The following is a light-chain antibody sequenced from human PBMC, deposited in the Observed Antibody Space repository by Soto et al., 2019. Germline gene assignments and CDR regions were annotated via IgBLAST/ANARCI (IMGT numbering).Light chain of an antibody. Sequence: QSALTQPPSASGSPGQSVTISCTGSSSDVGGYEYVSWYQQHPGKAPKLIIYEVAKRPSGVSARFSGSQSGDTASLTISGLQAADEAYYYCCSRLFGGGTKLTVL. CDR2: EVA. CDR3: CSRL. J-gene: IGLJ2*01. CDR1: SSDVGGYEY. V-gene: IGLV2-8*01.